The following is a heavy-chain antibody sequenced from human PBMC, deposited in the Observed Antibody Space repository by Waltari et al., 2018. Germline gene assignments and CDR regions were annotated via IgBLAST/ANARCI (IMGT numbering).Heavy chain of an antibody. CDR2: IWYDGSNK. Sequence: QVQLVESGGGVVQPGRSLRLSCAASGFTFRSYGMHWVRQAPGKGLEWVAVIWYDGSNKYYADSGKGRLTISRDNSKNTLYLQMNSLRAEDTAVYYCARDRRAGTMTTVGYWGQGTLVTVSS. D-gene: IGHD4-4*01. CDR1: GFTFRSYG. CDR3: ARDRRAGTMTTVGY. J-gene: IGHJ4*02. V-gene: IGHV3-33*01.